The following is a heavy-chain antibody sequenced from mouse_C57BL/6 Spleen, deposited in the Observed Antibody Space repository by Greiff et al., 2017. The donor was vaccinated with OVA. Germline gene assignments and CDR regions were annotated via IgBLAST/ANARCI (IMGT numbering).Heavy chain of an antibody. J-gene: IGHJ2*01. CDR1: GFSLTSYA. D-gene: IGHD1-2*01. CDR2: IWTGGGT. Sequence: VQLQQSGPGLVAPSQSLSITCTVSGFSLTSYAISWVRQPPGKGLEWLGVIWTGGGTNYYSALISRQGISKGNSKSQVVLQMNSLQTYDTATYYCARSWSTTAHYFDYWGQGTTLTVSS. V-gene: IGHV2-9-1*01. CDR3: ARSWSTTAHYFDY.